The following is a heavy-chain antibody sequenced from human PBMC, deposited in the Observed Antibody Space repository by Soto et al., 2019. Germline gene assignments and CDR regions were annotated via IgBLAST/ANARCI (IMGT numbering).Heavy chain of an antibody. J-gene: IGHJ5*02. Sequence: GGSLRLSCAASGFTFRSFTMNWARQAPGKGLEWVSTISSNSAYIYYTDALRGRFTISRDNAKNSLHLQMNSLRAEDTAVYYCTRDASRDSSARGWFDPWGPGTLVTVSS. D-gene: IGHD6-13*01. CDR2: ISSNSAYI. V-gene: IGHV3-21*01. CDR3: TRDASRDSSARGWFDP. CDR1: GFTFRSFT.